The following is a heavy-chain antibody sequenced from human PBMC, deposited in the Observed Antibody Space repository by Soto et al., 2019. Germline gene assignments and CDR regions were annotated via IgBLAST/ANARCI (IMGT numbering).Heavy chain of an antibody. Sequence: ASVKVSCKASGYTFTGYYMHWVRQAPGQGLEWMGWINPNSGGTNYAQKFQGWVTMTRDTSISTAYMELSRLRSDDTAVYYCARVETDCSGGSCYWPFDYWGQGTLVTVSS. D-gene: IGHD2-15*01. CDR2: INPNSGGT. V-gene: IGHV1-2*04. J-gene: IGHJ4*02. CDR1: GYTFTGYY. CDR3: ARVETDCSGGSCYWPFDY.